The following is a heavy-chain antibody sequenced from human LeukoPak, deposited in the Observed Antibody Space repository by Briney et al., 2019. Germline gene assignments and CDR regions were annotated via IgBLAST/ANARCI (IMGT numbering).Heavy chain of an antibody. Sequence: GASVKVSCKASGYTFTSYYMNWVRQAPGQGLEWMGIINPSGGSTSYAQKFQGRVTMTRDTSTSTVYMELSSLRSEDTAVYYCASGLGYGGNLPLLGYWGQGTLVTVSS. CDR2: INPSGGST. CDR1: GYTFTSYY. D-gene: IGHD4-23*01. V-gene: IGHV1-46*03. J-gene: IGHJ4*02. CDR3: ASGLGYGGNLPLLGY.